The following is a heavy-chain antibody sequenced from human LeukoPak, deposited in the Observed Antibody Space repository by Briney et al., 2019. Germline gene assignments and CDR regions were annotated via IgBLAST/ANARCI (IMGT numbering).Heavy chain of an antibody. CDR3: ARMGVTHYYYYMDV. J-gene: IGHJ6*03. D-gene: IGHD3-10*01. CDR1: GYTFTGYY. CDR2: INPNSGGT. V-gene: IGHV1-2*02. Sequence: ASVKVSCKASGYTFTGYYMHWVRQAPGQGLEWMGWINPNSGGTNYAQKFQGRVTITRDTSISTAYMELSRLRSDDTAVYYCARMGVTHYYYYMDVWGKGTTVTVSS.